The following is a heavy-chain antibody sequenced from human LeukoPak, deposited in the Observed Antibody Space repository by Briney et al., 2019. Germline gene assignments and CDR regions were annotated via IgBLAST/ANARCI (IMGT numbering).Heavy chain of an antibody. Sequence: GGSLRLSCAASGFTVITNDMTWVRQAPGKGLEWVSVLYSDGNTKYSDSVQGRFTISRDNSKNTLYLEMNSLSPDDTAVYYCARGVGPLAANTLAYWGQGTLVTVSS. D-gene: IGHD3-16*01. J-gene: IGHJ4*02. CDR2: LYSDGNT. CDR1: GFTVITND. CDR3: ARGVGPLAANTLAY. V-gene: IGHV3-53*01.